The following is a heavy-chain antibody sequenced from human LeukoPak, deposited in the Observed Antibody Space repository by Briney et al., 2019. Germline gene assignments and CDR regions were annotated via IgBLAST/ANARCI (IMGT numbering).Heavy chain of an antibody. Sequence: PGGSLRLSCAASGFTFSSYDMNWVRQAPGKGLEWVSAISGSGGSTDHVDSVKGRFTISRDNSKNTLYLQMNSLRAEDTAVYYCAKLFYYGSGSYYRRGYYFDYWGQGTLVTVSS. J-gene: IGHJ4*02. CDR3: AKLFYYGSGSYYRRGYYFDY. CDR1: GFTFSSYD. CDR2: ISGSGGST. V-gene: IGHV3-23*01. D-gene: IGHD3-10*01.